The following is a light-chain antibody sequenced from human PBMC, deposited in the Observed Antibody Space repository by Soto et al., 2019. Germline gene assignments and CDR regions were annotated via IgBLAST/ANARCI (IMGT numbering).Light chain of an antibody. J-gene: IGKJ4*01. CDR1: RGVGST. CDR2: GAS. Sequence: EIVMTQSPATLSVSPGERPPSPSRPGRGVGSTLAWYQQKPGQPPRLLIYGASTRATGIPARFSGSGSGTEFTLTISSLHSEDFAVYYCQQYHNWPPLTFGGGTKVAIK. CDR3: QQYHNWPPLT. V-gene: IGKV3-15*01.